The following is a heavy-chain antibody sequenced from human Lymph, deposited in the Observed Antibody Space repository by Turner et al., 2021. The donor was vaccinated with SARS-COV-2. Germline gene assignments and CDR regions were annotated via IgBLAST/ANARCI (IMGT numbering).Heavy chain of an antibody. V-gene: IGHV3-21*01. J-gene: IGHJ4*02. CDR2: ISSSSSYI. Sequence: DVQLVESGGGLVKPGGSLRLSCAASGFTFSTYSMNWVRQAPGKGLEWISSISSSSSYIYYADSVKGRFTISRDDAKNSLYQQMNSLRAEDTAVYYCAREIPTTADYFDYWGQGTLVTVSS. D-gene: IGHD4-17*01. CDR1: GFTFSTYS. CDR3: AREIPTTADYFDY.